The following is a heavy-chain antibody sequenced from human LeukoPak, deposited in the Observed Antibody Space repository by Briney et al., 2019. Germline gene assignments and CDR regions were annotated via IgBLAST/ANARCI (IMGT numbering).Heavy chain of an antibody. CDR3: VYNPVDSSGYYVDY. CDR2: INHSGST. D-gene: IGHD3-22*01. Sequence: SETLSLTCAVYGGSFSGYYWSWIRQPPGKGLEWIGEINHSGSTNYNPSLKSRVTISVDTSENQFSLKLSSVTAADTAVYYCVYNPVDSSGYYVDYWGQGTLVTVSS. V-gene: IGHV4-34*01. CDR1: GGSFSGYY. J-gene: IGHJ4*02.